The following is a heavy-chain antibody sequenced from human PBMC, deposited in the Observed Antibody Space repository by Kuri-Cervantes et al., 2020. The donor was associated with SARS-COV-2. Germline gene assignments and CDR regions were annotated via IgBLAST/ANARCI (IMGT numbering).Heavy chain of an antibody. D-gene: IGHD2-2*01. Sequence: SGPTLVKPTQTLTLTCTFSGFSLSTSGVGVGWIRQPPGKALEWPALIYWNDDKRYSPSLKSRLTITKDTSKNQVVLTMTNMDPVDTATYYCAHTLVVPDFDYWGQGTLVTVSS. CDR2: IYWNDDK. CDR1: GFSLSTSGVG. CDR3: AHTLVVPDFDY. J-gene: IGHJ4*02. V-gene: IGHV2-5*01.